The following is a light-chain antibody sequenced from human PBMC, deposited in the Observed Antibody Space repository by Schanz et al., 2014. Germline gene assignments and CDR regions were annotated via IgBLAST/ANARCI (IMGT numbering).Light chain of an antibody. J-gene: IGLJ3*02. V-gene: IGLV2-14*03. CDR3: SSYTTTTWRV. CDR2: DVS. CDR1: SSDVGGYDY. Sequence: QSALTQPASVSGSPGQSITISCTGTSSDVGGYDYVSWYQHHPGKAPKLMIFDVSNRPSGVSNRFSGSRSGNTASLTISGLQAEDEADYYCSSYTTTTWRVFGGGTKLTVL.